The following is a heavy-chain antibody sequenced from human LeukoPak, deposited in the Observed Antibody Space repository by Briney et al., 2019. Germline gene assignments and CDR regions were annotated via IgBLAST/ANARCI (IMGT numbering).Heavy chain of an antibody. J-gene: IGHJ4*02. Sequence: GGSLRLSCAASGFTFRNYWMGWVRQAPGKGLEWVANTKPDGTAEYYADSVKGRFTTSRDNANNFLYLQMNSLRGEDTAVYYCARDGGLHTNFDYWGQGTLVTVSS. V-gene: IGHV3-7*01. CDR3: ARDGGLHTNFDY. CDR1: GFTFRNYW. D-gene: IGHD2-15*01. CDR2: TKPDGTAE.